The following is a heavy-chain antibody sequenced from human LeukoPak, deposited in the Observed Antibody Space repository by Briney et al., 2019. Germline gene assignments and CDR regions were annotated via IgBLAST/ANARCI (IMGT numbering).Heavy chain of an antibody. CDR3: ARVSRSRSGLDY. J-gene: IGHJ4*02. CDR1: GGSISSYY. CDR2: IYYSGST. V-gene: IGHV4-59*01. Sequence: PSETLSLTCTVSGGSISSYYWSWIRQPPGKGLEWIGYIYYSGSTNYNPSLKSRVTISVDTSKNQFSLKLSSVTAADTAVYYCARVSRSRSGLDYWGQGTLVTVSS. D-gene: IGHD5/OR15-5a*01.